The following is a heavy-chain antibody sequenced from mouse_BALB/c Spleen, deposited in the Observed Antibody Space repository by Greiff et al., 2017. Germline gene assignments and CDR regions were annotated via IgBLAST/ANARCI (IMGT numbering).Heavy chain of an antibody. D-gene: IGHD1-1*01. CDR2: ISSGGGST. CDR3: ARGYGSDYFDY. J-gene: IGHJ2*01. Sequence: EVQGVESGGGLVKPGGSLKLSCAASGFAFSSYDMSWVRQTPEKRLEWVAYISSGGGSTYYPDTVKGRFTISRDNAKNTLYLQMSSLKSEDTAMYYCARGYGSDYFDYWGQGTTLTVSS. CDR1: GFAFSSYD. V-gene: IGHV5-12-1*01.